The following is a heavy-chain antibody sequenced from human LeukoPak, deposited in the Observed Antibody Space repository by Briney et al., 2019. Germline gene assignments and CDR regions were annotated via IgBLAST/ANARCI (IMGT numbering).Heavy chain of an antibody. CDR1: GGSISSSSYY. CDR2: IYYSGST. V-gene: IGHV4-39*01. D-gene: IGHD3-3*01. J-gene: IGHJ4*02. CDR3: ARHTRGVVIYFDY. Sequence: PSETLSLTCTVSGGSISSSSYYWGWIRQPPGKGLEWIGSIYYSGSTYYNPSLKSRVTISVDTSKNQFSLKLSSVTAADTAVYYCARHTRGVVIYFDYWGQGTLVTVSS.